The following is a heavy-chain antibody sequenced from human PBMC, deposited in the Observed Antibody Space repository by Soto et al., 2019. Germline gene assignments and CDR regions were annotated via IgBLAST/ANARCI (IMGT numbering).Heavy chain of an antibody. CDR3: ARTRFLEWSYDAFDI. V-gene: IGHV4-59*01. Sequence: SETLSLTCTVSGGSISSYYWSWIRQPPGKGLEWIGYIYYSGSTNYDPSLKSRVTISVDTSKNQFSLKLSSVTAADTAVYYCARTRFLEWSYDAFDIWGQGTMVTVSS. D-gene: IGHD3-3*01. CDR2: IYYSGST. CDR1: GGSISSYY. J-gene: IGHJ3*02.